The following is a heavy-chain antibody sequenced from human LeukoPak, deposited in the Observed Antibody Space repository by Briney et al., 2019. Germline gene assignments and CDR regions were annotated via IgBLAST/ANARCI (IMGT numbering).Heavy chain of an antibody. D-gene: IGHD3-22*01. V-gene: IGHV3-11*04. CDR2: ISSSGSTI. Sequence: PGGSLRLSCAASGFTFSDYYMSWIRQAPGKGLEWVSYISSSGSTIYYADSVKGRFTISRDNAKNSLYLQMNSLRAEDTAVYYCARSYYYDSSGYADAFDIWGQGTMVTVSS. CDR3: ARSYYYDSSGYADAFDI. J-gene: IGHJ3*02. CDR1: GFTFSDYY.